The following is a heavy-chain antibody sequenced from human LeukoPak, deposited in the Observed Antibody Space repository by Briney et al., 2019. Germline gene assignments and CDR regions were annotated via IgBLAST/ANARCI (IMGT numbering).Heavy chain of an antibody. CDR3: ARDLAARPFGNI. Sequence: GGSLRLSCAASGFTFSSYSMNWVRQAPGKGLEWVSYISSISSTIYYADSVKGRFTISRDNAKNSLYLQMNSLRAEDTAVYYCARDLAARPFGNIWGQGTMVTVSS. D-gene: IGHD6-6*01. J-gene: IGHJ3*02. CDR2: ISSISSTI. V-gene: IGHV3-48*01. CDR1: GFTFSSYS.